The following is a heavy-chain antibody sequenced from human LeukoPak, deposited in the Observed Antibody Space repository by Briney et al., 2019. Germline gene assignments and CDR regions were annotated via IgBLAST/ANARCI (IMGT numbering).Heavy chain of an antibody. CDR2: IYPGDSDT. D-gene: IGHD3-22*01. Sequence: GESLKISCKGSGYNFTSYWVGWVRQMPGKGLQCLGTIYPGDSDTRYSPSFQGQVTISVDKSVSTAYLQWSSLKASDTAMNYCARSDSSGGARGIQYWGQGTPVTVSS. CDR3: ARSDSSGGARGIQY. CDR1: GYNFTSYW. J-gene: IGHJ1*01. V-gene: IGHV5-51*01.